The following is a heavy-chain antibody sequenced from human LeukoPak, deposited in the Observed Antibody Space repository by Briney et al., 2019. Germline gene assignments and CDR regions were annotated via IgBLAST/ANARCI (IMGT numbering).Heavy chain of an antibody. CDR1: GYTFTDYG. CDR3: ARDWSGY. J-gene: IGHJ4*02. D-gene: IGHD2-8*02. CDR2: ISAYNSNT. Sequence: ASVKVSCKASGYTFTDYGISWVRQAPGQGLEWMGWISAYNSNTNYAQKLQGRVTMTTDTSTNTVYMELRSLRSDDTAVYYCARDWSGYWGQGTLVTVSS. V-gene: IGHV1-18*01.